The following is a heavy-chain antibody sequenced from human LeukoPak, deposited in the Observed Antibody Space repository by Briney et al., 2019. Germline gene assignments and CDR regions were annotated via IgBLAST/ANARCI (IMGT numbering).Heavy chain of an antibody. J-gene: IGHJ4*02. CDR3: ARQLRWDQYYFDY. CDR2: ISAYNGDT. Sequence: ASVTLSCKASGYTFTSYGVSWVRQAPGQGPEWVGWISAYNGDTKYALNLQGRVTMTTDTSTSTAYMELRSLRSDDTAVYYCARQLRWDQYYFDYWGQGTLVTVSS. D-gene: IGHD4-23*01. V-gene: IGHV1-18*01. CDR1: GYTFTSYG.